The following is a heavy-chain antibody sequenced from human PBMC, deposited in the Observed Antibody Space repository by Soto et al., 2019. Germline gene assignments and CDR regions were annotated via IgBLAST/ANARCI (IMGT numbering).Heavy chain of an antibody. CDR1: GGSISSGGYY. CDR2: IYYSGST. V-gene: IGHV4-31*03. CDR3: ARTPTYGSGCYYPFDY. Sequence: QVQLQESGPGLVKPSQTLSLTCTVSGGSISSGGYYWSWIRQHPGKGLEWIGYIYYSGSTYYNPSLKSRVTISVDTSKNQFSLKLSSVTAADTAVYSCARTPTYGSGCYYPFDYWGQGTLVTVSS. J-gene: IGHJ4*02. D-gene: IGHD3-10*01.